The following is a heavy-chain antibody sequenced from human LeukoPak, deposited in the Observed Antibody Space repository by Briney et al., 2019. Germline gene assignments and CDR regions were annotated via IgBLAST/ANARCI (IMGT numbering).Heavy chain of an antibody. CDR2: ISYRGST. D-gene: IGHD4-17*01. V-gene: IGHV4-59*08. J-gene: IGHJ4*02. CDR1: GGSIKSYF. Sequence: PSETLSLTCTVSGGSIKSYFWSWIRQSPGKGLEWIGYISYRGSTNYNPSLKSRVIISIDTSKNQFSLKLSSVTAADTAVYYCARYLYGDYVSDSWGQGNLVTVSS. CDR3: ARYLYGDYVSDS.